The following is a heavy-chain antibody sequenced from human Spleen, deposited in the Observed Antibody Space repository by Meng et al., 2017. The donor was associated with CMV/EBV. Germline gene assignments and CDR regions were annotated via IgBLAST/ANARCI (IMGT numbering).Heavy chain of an antibody. CDR2: INPKNGGT. V-gene: IGHV1-2*02. J-gene: IGHJ3*02. Sequence: ASVKVSCKASGYTFSGYYIHWVRQAPGQGLEWVGWINPKNGGTNYAQKLQGRVTMTSDTPITTAYMELSRLRSDDTAVYYRARDREVATMYDAFDMWGQGTMVTVSS. CDR1: GYTFSGYY. D-gene: IGHD5-12*01. CDR3: ARDREVATMYDAFDM.